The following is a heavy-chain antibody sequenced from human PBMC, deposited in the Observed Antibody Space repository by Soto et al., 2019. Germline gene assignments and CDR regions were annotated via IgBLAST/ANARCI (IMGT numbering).Heavy chain of an antibody. D-gene: IGHD2-21*01. CDR3: ARGYIAMDY. CDR2: ISSSSNYI. V-gene: IGHV3-21*01. CDR1: GFTFSTYT. J-gene: IGHJ4*02. Sequence: EVQVVDSGGGLVKPGGSLRLSCAASGFTFSTYTMNWVRQAPGKGLEWVSSISSSSNYIYYADSLKGRFTISRDNAKNPLCLQMDSLRAEDTAVYYCARGYIAMDYWGQGTLVTVSS.